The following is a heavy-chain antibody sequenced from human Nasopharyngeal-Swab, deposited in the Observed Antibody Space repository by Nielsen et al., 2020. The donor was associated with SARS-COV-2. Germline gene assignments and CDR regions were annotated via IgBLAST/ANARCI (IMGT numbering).Heavy chain of an antibody. V-gene: IGHV3-21*01. D-gene: IGHD2-2*01. J-gene: IGHJ6*03. CDR2: ISSSSSYI. Sequence: WIPQPPGKGLEWVSSISSSSSYIYYADSVKGRFTISRDNAKNSLYLQMNSLRAEDTAVYYCARDNHCSSTSCYLWFSAYYYYMDVWGKGTTVTVSS. CDR3: ARDNHCSSTSCYLWFSAYYYYMDV.